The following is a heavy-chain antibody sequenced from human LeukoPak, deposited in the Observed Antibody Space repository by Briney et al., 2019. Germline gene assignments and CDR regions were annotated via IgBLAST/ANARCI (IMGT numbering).Heavy chain of an antibody. D-gene: IGHD3-16*01. CDR3: ARKGVSDLYYFDS. Sequence: SETLSLTCTVSGGSISSYSWSWIRQPPGKGLGWMGNIYYIGSTNYNSSLKSRVTISVDTSKNQISLKLRSVTAADTAVYYCARKGVSDLYYFDSWGQGTLVTVSS. CDR1: GGSISSYS. V-gene: IGHV4-59*08. CDR2: IYYIGST. J-gene: IGHJ4*02.